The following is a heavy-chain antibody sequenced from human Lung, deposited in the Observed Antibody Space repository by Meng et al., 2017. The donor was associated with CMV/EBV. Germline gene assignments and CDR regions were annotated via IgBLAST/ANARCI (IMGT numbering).Heavy chain of an antibody. J-gene: IGHJ4*02. D-gene: IGHD3-9*01. CDR2: ISWNSGSI. CDR3: AKGSSNYDILTD. V-gene: IGHV3-9*01. CDR1: GFTFDDYA. Sequence: SCAASGFTFDDYAMHWVRQAPGKGLEWVSGISWNSGSIGCADSVKGRFTISRDNAKNSLYLQMNSLRAEDTALYYCAKGSSNYDILTDWGQGTLVTVSS.